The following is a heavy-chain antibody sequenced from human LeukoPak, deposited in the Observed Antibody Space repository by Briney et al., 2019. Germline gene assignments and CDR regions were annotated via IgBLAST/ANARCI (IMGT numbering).Heavy chain of an antibody. J-gene: IGHJ4*02. CDR3: ARSGWQLGIFDY. CDR2: INAGNGNT. D-gene: IGHD6-6*01. Sequence: GASVKVSCKASGYTFTSYAMHWVRQAPGQRLEWMGWINAGNGNTKYSQEFQGRVTITRDTSASTAYMELSSLRSEDMVVYYCARSGWQLGIFDYWGKGTLVTVSS. V-gene: IGHV1-3*03. CDR1: GYTFTSYA.